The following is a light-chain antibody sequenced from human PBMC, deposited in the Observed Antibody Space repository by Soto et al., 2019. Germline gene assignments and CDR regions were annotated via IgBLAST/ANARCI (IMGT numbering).Light chain of an antibody. V-gene: IGKV3-20*01. CDR1: QSISSTY. CDR2: GAS. CDR3: QQYGSSPRT. J-gene: IGKJ1*01. Sequence: EIVLTQSPGTLSLSPGERATLSCRASQSISSTYLAWYQRKPGQAPRLLIYGASSRATGIPDRFSGSGSGTYFTLTIIRLEPEDFAVYYCQQYGSSPRTCGQGTKVEIK.